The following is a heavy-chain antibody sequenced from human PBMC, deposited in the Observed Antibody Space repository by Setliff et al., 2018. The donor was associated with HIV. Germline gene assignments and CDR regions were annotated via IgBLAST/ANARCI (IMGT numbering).Heavy chain of an antibody. J-gene: IGHJ6*03. CDR2: IIPILGVA. V-gene: IGHV1-69*02. D-gene: IGHD3-3*01. CDR1: RSTFNSHT. Sequence: SVKVSCKASRSTFNSHTINWVRQAPGQGLDWMGRIIPILGVANYAQRFQGKVTITADKSTSTACMELTSLRFDDTAMYYCVRGVQSPPHYSYYYMDVWGEGTMVTAP. CDR3: VRGVQSPPHYSYYYMDV.